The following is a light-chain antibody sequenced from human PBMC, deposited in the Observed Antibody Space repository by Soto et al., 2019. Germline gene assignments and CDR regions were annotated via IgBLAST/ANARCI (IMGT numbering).Light chain of an antibody. CDR2: DAS. J-gene: IGKJ2*03. Sequence: GRVPTRLIYDASTLQSGVPSRFSGSGSGTDFTLTITNVQPEDVATYFCLQHDRYPYSFGQGTKVDIK. V-gene: IGKV1-17*02. CDR3: LQHDRYPYS.